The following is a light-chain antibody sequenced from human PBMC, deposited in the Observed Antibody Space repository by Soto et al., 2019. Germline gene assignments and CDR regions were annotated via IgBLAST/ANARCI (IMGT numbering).Light chain of an antibody. Sequence: EIVMTQSPATLSVSPGERATLSCRASLSVSRNLAWYQQKPGQAPRLLIFDASTRATGIPARFSGSGSGTEFTLTISSLQSEDFAVYYCQQYNNWPSWTFGQGTKVDIK. CDR1: LSVSRN. CDR3: QQYNNWPSWT. V-gene: IGKV3-15*01. CDR2: DAS. J-gene: IGKJ1*01.